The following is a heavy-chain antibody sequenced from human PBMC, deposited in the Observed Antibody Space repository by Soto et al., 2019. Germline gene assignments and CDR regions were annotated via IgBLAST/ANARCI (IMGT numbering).Heavy chain of an antibody. Sequence: SETLSLTCAFDGGSFIGYCWSWIRQPPGKVLEWIGEINHSGSTNYNPSEKSRVTIIVGTSKNPFSLKLSSVTPADTAVYYCASGPSGYPPSYWRQGTLVTVSS. CDR2: INHSGST. J-gene: IGHJ1*01. CDR3: ASGPSGYPPSY. V-gene: IGHV4-34*01. D-gene: IGHD5-12*01. CDR1: GGSFIGYC.